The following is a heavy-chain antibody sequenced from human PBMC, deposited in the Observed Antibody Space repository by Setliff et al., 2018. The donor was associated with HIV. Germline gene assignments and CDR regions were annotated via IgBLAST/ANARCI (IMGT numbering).Heavy chain of an antibody. CDR2: IYYSGST. CDR1: GGSISSYS. V-gene: IGHV4-59*01. D-gene: IGHD3-3*01. CDR3: ARSYYNFANGYY. J-gene: IGHJ4*01. Sequence: SETLSLTCTVSGGSISSYSWSWVRQPPGKGLEWIGYIYYSGSTNYNPSLKSRVTISVDTSKNQFSLKLSSVTAADTAVYYCARSYYNFANGYYWGRGSLVTVSS.